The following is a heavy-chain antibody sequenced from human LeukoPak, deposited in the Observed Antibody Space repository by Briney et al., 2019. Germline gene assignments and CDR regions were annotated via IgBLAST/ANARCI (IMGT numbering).Heavy chain of an antibody. J-gene: IGHJ3*02. CDR1: GFTFSSYA. V-gene: IGHV3-23*01. CDR3: AKAAGYDYVWGSYRYADAFDI. CDR2: ISGSGGST. Sequence: GGSLRLSCAASGFTFSSYAMSWVRQAPGKGLEWVAAISGSGGSTYYADSVKGRFTISRDNSKNTLYLQMNSLRAEDTTVYYCAKAAGYDYVWGSYRYADAFDIWGQGTMVTVSS. D-gene: IGHD3-16*02.